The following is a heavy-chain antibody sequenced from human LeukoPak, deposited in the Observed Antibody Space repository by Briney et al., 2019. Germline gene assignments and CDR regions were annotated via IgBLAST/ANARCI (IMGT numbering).Heavy chain of an antibody. V-gene: IGHV1-69*13. CDR3: ARVVSIAAAGKGYLDY. CDR2: IIPVFATA. Sequence: SVKVSCKTSGYTFTAYYIHWVRQAPGQGLEWMGGIIPVFATANYAQKFQDRVTITADESTSTAYVELSSLRSEDTAVYYCARVVSIAAAGKGYLDYWGQGTLVTVSS. J-gene: IGHJ4*02. D-gene: IGHD6-13*01. CDR1: GYTFTAYY.